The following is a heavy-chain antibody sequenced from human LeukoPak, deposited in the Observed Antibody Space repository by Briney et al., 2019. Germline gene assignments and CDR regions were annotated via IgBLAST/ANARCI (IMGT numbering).Heavy chain of an antibody. D-gene: IGHD1-26*01. J-gene: IGHJ4*02. Sequence: PSETLSLTCTVSGGSISSSGYYWGWIRQPPGKGLEWIGSIYYSGSTYYNPSLKSRVTMSVDTSKNQFSLKLSSVIAADTALYYCVKIKPGGASFDYWGQGTLVTVSS. CDR2: IYYSGST. CDR1: GGSISSSGYY. CDR3: VKIKPGGASFDY. V-gene: IGHV4-39*07.